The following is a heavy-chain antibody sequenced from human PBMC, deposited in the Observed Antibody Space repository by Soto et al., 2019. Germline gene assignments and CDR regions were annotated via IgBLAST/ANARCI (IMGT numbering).Heavy chain of an antibody. Sequence: PGESLKISCKCSGYNFAGYWIAWVRQMPGKGLGLMGIIYPSDSDTRYRPSFQGKVTISADKSISFAYLQWSSLETSETAMYYCARGGVSTRTFDYWGHGTPVTVSS. J-gene: IGHJ4*01. CDR2: IYPSDSDT. CDR1: GYNFAGYW. CDR3: ARGGVSTRTFDY. D-gene: IGHD3-3*01. V-gene: IGHV5-51*01.